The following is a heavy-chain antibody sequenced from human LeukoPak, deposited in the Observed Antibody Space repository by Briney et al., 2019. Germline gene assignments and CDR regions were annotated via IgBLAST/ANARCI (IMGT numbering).Heavy chain of an antibody. V-gene: IGHV3-48*03. Sequence: AGSLRLSCAASGFTCSSYEMNWLRPAPGKGRQGVSYVNSSDSTIYYADSVKGRFTISRDNAKNSLYLQMNSLRAEDTAVYYCSRERVAVAGTVAPYYYYGMDVWGQGTTVTVSS. CDR2: VNSSDSTI. D-gene: IGHD6-19*01. CDR1: GFTCSSYE. J-gene: IGHJ6*02. CDR3: SRERVAVAGTVAPYYYYGMDV.